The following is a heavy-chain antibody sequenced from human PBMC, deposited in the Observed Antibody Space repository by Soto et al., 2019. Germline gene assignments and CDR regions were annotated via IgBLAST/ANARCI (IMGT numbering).Heavy chain of an antibody. J-gene: IGHJ6*02. V-gene: IGHV3-30*03. Sequence: QVQLVEAGGGVVQPGRSLRLSCAASGSTFRSYGMHWVRQAPGKGLEWVAVISYDGSNKYYADSVKGRFTISRDNSKNTLYVQMNSLRAEDTAVYYCVEEAAAIHYGMDVWGHGTTVTVSS. CDR3: VEEAAAIHYGMDV. CDR2: ISYDGSNK. D-gene: IGHD2-2*01. CDR1: GSTFRSYG.